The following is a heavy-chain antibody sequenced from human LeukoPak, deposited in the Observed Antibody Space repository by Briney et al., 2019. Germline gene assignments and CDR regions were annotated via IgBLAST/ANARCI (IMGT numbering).Heavy chain of an antibody. CDR3: ARGLMDGGYPY. J-gene: IGHJ4*02. CDR2: INHSGST. CDR1: GGCFSGYY. D-gene: IGHD5-12*01. Sequence: SETLSLTCAVYGGCFSGYYWSWIRQPPGKGLEWIGEINHSGSTNYNPSLKSRVTISVGTSKNQFSLKLSSVTAADTAVYYCARGLMDGGYPYWGQGTLVTVSS. V-gene: IGHV4-34*01.